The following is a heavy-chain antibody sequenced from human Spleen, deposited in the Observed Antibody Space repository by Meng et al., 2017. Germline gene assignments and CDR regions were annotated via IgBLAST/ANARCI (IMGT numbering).Heavy chain of an antibody. CDR1: DYTFTGYG. CDR3: ARGTPGRSYSDY. V-gene: IGHV1-18*01. Sequence: QVQLVQSGAEVKQPGASVKVPCKASDYTFTGYGVSWVRQAPGQGLEWMAWLGAHDGDTSHAPKFQGRVTVSADRPTATAYMELRSLRSDDTAVYYCARGTPGRSYSDYWGQGTLVTVSS. J-gene: IGHJ4*02. CDR2: LGAHDGDT. D-gene: IGHD3-10*01.